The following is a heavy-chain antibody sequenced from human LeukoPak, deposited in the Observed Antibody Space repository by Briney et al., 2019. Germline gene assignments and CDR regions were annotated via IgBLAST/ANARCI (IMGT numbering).Heavy chain of an antibody. V-gene: IGHV1-3*01. J-gene: IGHJ4*02. Sequence: ASVKVSCKASGYTFTSYAMHWVRQAPGQRLEWMGWINAGNGNTKYSQKFQGRVTITRDTSASTAYMELSSLRSEDTAVYYCARDPLYMVRGVMPFDYWGQGTLVTVSS. CDR2: INAGNGNT. CDR1: GYTFTSYA. CDR3: ARDPLYMVRGVMPFDY. D-gene: IGHD3-10*01.